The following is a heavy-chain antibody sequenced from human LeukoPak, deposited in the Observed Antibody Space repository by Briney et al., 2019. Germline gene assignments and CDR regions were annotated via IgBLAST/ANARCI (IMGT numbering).Heavy chain of an antibody. Sequence: GASVTVSRKASGYTFTDYYMHWVRQAPGQGLEWMGWINPNSGGTNFAQKFQGRVAMTRDTSISTAYMELGSLRSDDTAVYYCARARWQLVPYFDSWGQGTLVTVSS. CDR1: GYTFTDYY. CDR2: INPNSGGT. D-gene: IGHD6-6*01. CDR3: ARARWQLVPYFDS. V-gene: IGHV1-2*02. J-gene: IGHJ4*02.